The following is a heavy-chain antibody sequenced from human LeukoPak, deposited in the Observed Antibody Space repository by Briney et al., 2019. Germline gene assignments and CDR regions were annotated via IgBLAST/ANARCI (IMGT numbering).Heavy chain of an antibody. V-gene: IGHV3-33*01. Sequence: GGSLRLSCAASGFTFSSYGMHWVRQAPGKGLEWVSVIWYDGSNKYYADSVKGRFTISRDNSKNTLYLQMNSLRAEDTAVYYCARGQDCSGGSCYYYYGMDVWGQGTTVTVSS. CDR1: GFTFSSYG. J-gene: IGHJ6*02. D-gene: IGHD2-15*01. CDR2: IWYDGSNK. CDR3: ARGQDCSGGSCYYYYGMDV.